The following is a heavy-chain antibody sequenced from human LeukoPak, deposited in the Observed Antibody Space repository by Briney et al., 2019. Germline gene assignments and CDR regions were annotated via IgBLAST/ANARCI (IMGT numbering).Heavy chain of an antibody. CDR2: ISYDGSNK. J-gene: IGHJ6*02. D-gene: IGHD2-2*01. Sequence: GGSLRLSCAASGFTFSSYGMHWVRQAPGKGLEWVAVISYDGSNKYYADSVKGRFTNSRDNSENTLYLQMNSLRAEDTAVYYCAKDGGCSSTSCSWGYYYYGMDVWGQGTTVTVSS. V-gene: IGHV3-30*18. CDR3: AKDGGCSSTSCSWGYYYYGMDV. CDR1: GFTFSSYG.